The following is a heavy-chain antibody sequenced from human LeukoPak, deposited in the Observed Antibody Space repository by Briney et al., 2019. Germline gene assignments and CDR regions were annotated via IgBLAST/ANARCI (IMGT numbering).Heavy chain of an antibody. D-gene: IGHD3-10*01. J-gene: IGHJ6*02. CDR3: ARRDITMVRGVIARYYYGMDV. CDR1: GCTFTSYD. Sequence: ASVKVSCKASGCTFTSYDINWVRQATGQGLEWMGWMNPNSGNTGYAQKFQGRVTMTRNTSISTAYMELSSLRSEDTAVYYCARRDITMVRGVIARYYYGMDVWGQGTTVTVSS. V-gene: IGHV1-8*01. CDR2: MNPNSGNT.